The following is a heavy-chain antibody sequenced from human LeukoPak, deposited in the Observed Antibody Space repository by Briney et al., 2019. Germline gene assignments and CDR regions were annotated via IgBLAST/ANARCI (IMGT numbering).Heavy chain of an antibody. Sequence: GGSLRLSCAASGFTFSSYSMSWVRQAPGKGLEWVSSISSSSSYIYYADSVKGRFTISRDNAKNSLYLQMNSLRAEDTAVYYCARAKPGYCSGGSCHSGDYWGQGTLVTVSS. D-gene: IGHD2-15*01. CDR1: GFTFSSYS. J-gene: IGHJ4*02. CDR2: ISSSSSYI. V-gene: IGHV3-21*01. CDR3: ARAKPGYCSGGSCHSGDY.